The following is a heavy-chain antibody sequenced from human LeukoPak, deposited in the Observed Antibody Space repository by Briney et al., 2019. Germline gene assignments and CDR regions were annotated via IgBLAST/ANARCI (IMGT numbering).Heavy chain of an antibody. CDR3: TTEALRDYYDSSGYYYHMDY. CDR1: GFTFSNAW. CDR2: IKSKTDGGTT. V-gene: IGHV3-15*01. D-gene: IGHD3-22*01. Sequence: GGSLRLSCAASGFTFSNAWMSWVRQAPGKGLEWVGRIKSKTDGGTTDYAAPVKGRFTISRDDSKNTLYLQMNSLKTEDTAVYYCTTEALRDYYDSSGYYYHMDYWGQGTLVTVSS. J-gene: IGHJ4*02.